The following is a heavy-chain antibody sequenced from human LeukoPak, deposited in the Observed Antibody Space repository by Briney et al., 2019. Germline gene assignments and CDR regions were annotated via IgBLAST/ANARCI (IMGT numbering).Heavy chain of an antibody. V-gene: IGHV1-2*02. CDR2: INPNSGGT. Sequence: ASVKVSCKASGYTFTGYYMHWVRQAPGQGLEWMGWINPNSGGTNYAQKLQGRVTMTTDTSTSTAYMELTSLRSEDTAVYYCARGYCSSTSCFLDYWGQGTLVTVSS. J-gene: IGHJ4*02. CDR1: GYTFTGYY. CDR3: ARGYCSSTSCFLDY. D-gene: IGHD2-2*01.